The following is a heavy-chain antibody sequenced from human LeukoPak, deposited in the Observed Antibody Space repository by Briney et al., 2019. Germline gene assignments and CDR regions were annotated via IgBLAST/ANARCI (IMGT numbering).Heavy chain of an antibody. D-gene: IGHD6-13*01. CDR2: IYTSGST. Sequence: SETLSLTCTVSGGSISSYYWSWIRQPAGKGLEWIGRIYTSGSTNYNPSLKSRVTMSVDTSKNQFSLKLSSVTAADTAVYYCARDRRSSWYSPGFDPWGQGTLVTVSS. CDR1: GGSISSYY. V-gene: IGHV4-4*07. CDR3: ARDRRSSWYSPGFDP. J-gene: IGHJ5*02.